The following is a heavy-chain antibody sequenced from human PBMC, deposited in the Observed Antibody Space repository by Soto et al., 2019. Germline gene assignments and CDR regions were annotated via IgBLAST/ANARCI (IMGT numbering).Heavy chain of an antibody. J-gene: IGHJ4*02. V-gene: IGHV3-23*01. Sequence: PGGSLRLSCAASGFTFSSYAMTWVRQAPGKGLEWVSGISGSGVSTYYADSVKGRFTISRDNSKNTLYLQMNSLRAEDTAVYYCWRRGSQDYWGQGTLVTAPQ. CDR1: GFTFSSYA. D-gene: IGHD1-26*01. CDR3: WRRGSQDY. CDR2: ISGSGVST.